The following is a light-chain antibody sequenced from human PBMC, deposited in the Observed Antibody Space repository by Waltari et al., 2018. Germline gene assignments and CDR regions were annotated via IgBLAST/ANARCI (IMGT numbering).Light chain of an antibody. V-gene: IGKV3-20*01. Sequence: EVVLTQSPGTLSLSPGESATLSCRASESVNSAYLAWYQQKPGQAPRLLIYGTSSRATGIPDRFSGRGSGTGFTLTITRLEPEDFALYYCQFYGGSFSTFGQGTKVEIK. J-gene: IGKJ1*01. CDR1: ESVNSAY. CDR3: QFYGGSFST. CDR2: GTS.